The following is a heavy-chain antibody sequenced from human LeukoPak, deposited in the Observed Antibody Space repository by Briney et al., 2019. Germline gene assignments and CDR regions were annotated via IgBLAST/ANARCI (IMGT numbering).Heavy chain of an antibody. Sequence: GGSLRLSCAASGFTFSSYAMSWVRQAPGKGLEWVSAISGSGGSTNYADSVKGRFTISRDNSKNTLYLQMNSLRAEDTAVYYCAKASAGSGSYYYYYGMDVWGQGTTVTVSS. CDR1: GFTFSSYA. D-gene: IGHD3-10*01. V-gene: IGHV3-23*01. CDR2: ISGSGGST. J-gene: IGHJ6*02. CDR3: AKASAGSGSYYYYYGMDV.